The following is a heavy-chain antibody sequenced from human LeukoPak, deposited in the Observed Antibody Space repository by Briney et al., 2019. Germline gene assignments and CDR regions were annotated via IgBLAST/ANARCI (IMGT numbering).Heavy chain of an antibody. Sequence: PSETLSLTCTVSGDSIRSYYWSWIRQPPGKGLEWIGSIYYSGSTYYNPSLKSRVTISVDTSKNQFSLKLSSVTAADTAVYYCARHASYYSGYDYYFDYWGQGTLVTVSS. V-gene: IGHV4-59*05. D-gene: IGHD5-12*01. J-gene: IGHJ4*02. CDR3: ARHASYYSGYDYYFDY. CDR1: GDSIRSYY. CDR2: IYYSGST.